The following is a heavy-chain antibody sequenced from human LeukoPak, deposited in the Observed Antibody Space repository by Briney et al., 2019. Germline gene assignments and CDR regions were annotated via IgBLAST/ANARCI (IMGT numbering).Heavy chain of an antibody. D-gene: IGHD3-3*01. J-gene: IGHJ6*03. CDR3: ARDTYYDFWSGYYTDYYYYMDV. CDR1: GGSISSYY. CDR2: IYTSGST. V-gene: IGHV4-4*07. Sequence: SETLSLTCTVSGGSISSYYWSWIRQPAGKGLEWIGHIYTSGSTNYNPSLKSRVTMSVDTSKNQFSLKLSSVTAADTAVYYCARDTYYDFWSGYYTDYYYYMDVWGKGTTVTVSS.